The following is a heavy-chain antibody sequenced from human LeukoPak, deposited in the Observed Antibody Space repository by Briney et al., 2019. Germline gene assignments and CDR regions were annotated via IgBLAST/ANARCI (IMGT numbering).Heavy chain of an antibody. CDR3: ARDRGLVRHTNWLDP. V-gene: IGHV1-18*01. D-gene: IGHD3-10*01. CDR2: INTVNSNP. Sequence: GPVKVSCKASGYTFTSYGISWVRQAPGQGLEWLGRINTVNSNPEIEQKFQDRVTVTTDKSTATAYMEPKNLTSDDTAVYYCARDRGLVRHTNWLDPWGQGTLVTVSS. J-gene: IGHJ5*02. CDR1: GYTFTSYG.